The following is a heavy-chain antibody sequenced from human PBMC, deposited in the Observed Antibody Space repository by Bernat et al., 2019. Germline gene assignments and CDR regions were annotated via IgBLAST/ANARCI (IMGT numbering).Heavy chain of an antibody. Sequence: EVQLVESGGVVVQPGGSLRLSCAASGFTFDDYTMHWVRQAPGKGLEWVSSISSSSSYIYYADSVKGRFTISRDNAKNSLYLQMNSLRAEDTAVYYCATLVVAAVNNWFDPWGQGTLVTVSS. D-gene: IGHD2-15*01. J-gene: IGHJ5*02. CDR1: GFTFDDYT. CDR2: ISSSSSYI. V-gene: IGHV3-21*01. CDR3: ATLVVAAVNNWFDP.